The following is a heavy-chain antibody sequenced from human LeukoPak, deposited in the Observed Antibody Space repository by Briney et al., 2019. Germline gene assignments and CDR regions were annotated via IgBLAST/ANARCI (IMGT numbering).Heavy chain of an antibody. J-gene: IGHJ4*02. D-gene: IGHD2-21*02. V-gene: IGHV3-23*01. Sequence: GGTLRLSCAASGFTFSTYGMTWVRQAPGKGLEWVSAIGGSGVSTYYADSVKGRFTISRDNSRNTLYLQMNSLRAEDTAVYYCARETTTINFDYWGQGTLVTVSS. CDR2: IGGSGVST. CDR1: GFTFSTYG. CDR3: ARETTTINFDY.